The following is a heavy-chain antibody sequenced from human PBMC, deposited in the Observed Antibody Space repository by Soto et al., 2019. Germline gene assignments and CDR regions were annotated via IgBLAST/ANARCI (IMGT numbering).Heavy chain of an antibody. CDR2: IYYSGST. CDR3: ATSPFVVAATPFFDY. CDR1: GGSISSYY. D-gene: IGHD2-15*01. V-gene: IGHV4-59*01. Sequence: SETLSLTCTVSGGSISSYYWSWIRQPPGKGLELIGYIYYSGSTNYNPSLKSRVTISVDTSKNQFSLKLSSVTAADTAVYYCATSPFVVAATPFFDYWGQGTLVTVSS. J-gene: IGHJ4*02.